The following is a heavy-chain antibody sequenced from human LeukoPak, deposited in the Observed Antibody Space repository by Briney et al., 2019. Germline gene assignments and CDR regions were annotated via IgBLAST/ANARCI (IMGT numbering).Heavy chain of an antibody. CDR3: ARVRFWAQLVPYDAFDI. V-gene: IGHV4-4*07. Sequence: SETLSLTCTVSGGSISSYYWSWIRQPAGKGLEWIGRIYTSGSTNYNPSLKSRVTMSVDTSKNQFSLKLSSVTAADTAVYYCARVRFWAQLVPYDAFDIWGQGTMVTVSS. CDR1: GGSISSYY. J-gene: IGHJ3*02. CDR2: IYTSGST. D-gene: IGHD6-13*01.